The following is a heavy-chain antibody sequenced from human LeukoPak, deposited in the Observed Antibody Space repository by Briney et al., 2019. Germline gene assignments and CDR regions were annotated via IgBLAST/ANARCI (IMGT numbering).Heavy chain of an antibody. Sequence: GGSLRLSCEASGFTFDAYAMHWVRQAPGKGLEWVSLINKDGSATYYADSVKGRFTISRDNSKNSLYLQMNSLRSEDTALYYCATWAFYHRLDVWGQGTTVNVSS. CDR1: GFTFDAYA. CDR3: ATWAFYHRLDV. V-gene: IGHV3-43*02. CDR2: INKDGSAT. J-gene: IGHJ6*02. D-gene: IGHD1-14*01.